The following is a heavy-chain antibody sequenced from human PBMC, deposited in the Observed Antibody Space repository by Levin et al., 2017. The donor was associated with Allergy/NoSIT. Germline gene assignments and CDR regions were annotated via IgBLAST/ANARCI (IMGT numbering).Heavy chain of an antibody. J-gene: IGHJ4*02. V-gene: IGHV3-7*01. Sequence: GESLKISCAASGFTFSSYWMSWVRQAPGKGLEWVANIKQDGSEKYYVDSVKGRFTISRDNAKNSLYLQMNSLRAEDTAVYYCAREGGSSEGRDYDYIWGSYRWRYFDYWGQGTLVTVSS. CDR2: IKQDGSEK. D-gene: IGHD3-16*02. CDR1: GFTFSSYW. CDR3: AREGGSSEGRDYDYIWGSYRWRYFDY.